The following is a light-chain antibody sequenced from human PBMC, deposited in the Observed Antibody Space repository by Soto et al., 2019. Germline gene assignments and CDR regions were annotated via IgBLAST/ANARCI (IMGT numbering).Light chain of an antibody. Sequence: QSALTQPASVSGSPGQSITISCTGTNKDIGLHDFVSWHQQHPGTAPKFIIYGISNRPSGVSNRFSGSKSGNTASLTISGLQVDEEAHYYCSSYTSTFTWVFGGGTKVTVL. CDR2: GIS. CDR3: SSYTSTFTWV. J-gene: IGLJ3*02. CDR1: NKDIGLHDF. V-gene: IGLV2-14*01.